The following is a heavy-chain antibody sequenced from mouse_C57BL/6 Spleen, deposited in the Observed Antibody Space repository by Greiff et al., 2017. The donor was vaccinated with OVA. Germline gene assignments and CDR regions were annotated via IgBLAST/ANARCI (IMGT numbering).Heavy chain of an antibody. J-gene: IGHJ4*01. CDR2: IDPSDSYT. Sequence: QVQLQQPGAELVMPGASVKLSCKASGYTFTSYWMHWVKQRPGQGLEWIGEIDPSDSYTNYNQKFKGKSTLTVDKSSSTAYMQLSSLASEDSAVYDGGRVDGYDGAMDDGGQGTSVTVSS. D-gene: IGHD2-2*01. V-gene: IGHV1-69*01. CDR1: GYTFTSYW. CDR3: GRVDGYDGAMDD.